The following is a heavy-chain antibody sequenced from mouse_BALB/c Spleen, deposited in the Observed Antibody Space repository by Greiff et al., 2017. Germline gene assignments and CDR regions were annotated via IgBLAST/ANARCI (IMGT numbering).Heavy chain of an antibody. CDR3: ARDYGNFFDN. Sequence: EVKVEESGGGLVQPGGSRKLSCAASGFTFSSFGMHWVRQAPEKGLEWVAYISSGSSTIYYADTVKGRFTISRDNPKNTLFLQMTSLRSEDTAMYYCARDYGNFFDNWGQGTTLTVSS. CDR1: GFTFSSFG. V-gene: IGHV5-17*02. J-gene: IGHJ2*01. D-gene: IGHD2-1*01. CDR2: ISSGSSTI.